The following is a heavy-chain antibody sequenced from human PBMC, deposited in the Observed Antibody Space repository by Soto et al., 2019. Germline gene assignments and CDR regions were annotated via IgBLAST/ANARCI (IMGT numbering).Heavy chain of an antibody. D-gene: IGHD4-4*01. CDR1: GFTFSSYG. Sequence: GGSLRLSCAASGFTFSSYGMHWVRQAPGKGLEWVAVISYDGSNKYYADSVKGRFTISRDNSKNTLYLQMNSLRAEDTAVYYCAKDLTRLWLQYFDYWGQGTLVTVSS. CDR2: ISYDGSNK. V-gene: IGHV3-30*18. CDR3: AKDLTRLWLQYFDY. J-gene: IGHJ4*02.